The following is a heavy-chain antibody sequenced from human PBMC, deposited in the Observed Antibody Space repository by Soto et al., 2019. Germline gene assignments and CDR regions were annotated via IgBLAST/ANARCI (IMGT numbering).Heavy chain of an antibody. CDR3: AKGAGSRRWFPYDY. Sequence: EVQLLESGGGLVQPGGSLRLSCAASGFTFSSYAMSWVRKPPGKGLEWVSAISASGGTTDHADSVKGRFTGSRDTSKNTLYLQMNSLIEEDAALYYCAKGAGSRRWFPYDYWGQGTLVTVSS. J-gene: IGHJ4*02. D-gene: IGHD6-13*01. CDR1: GFTFSSYA. CDR2: ISASGGTT. V-gene: IGHV3-23*01.